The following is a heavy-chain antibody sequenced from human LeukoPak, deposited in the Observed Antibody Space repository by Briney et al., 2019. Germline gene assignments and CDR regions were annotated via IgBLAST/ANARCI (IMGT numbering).Heavy chain of an antibody. Sequence: PGGSLRLSFAASGFTVSSNYMSWVRQAPWKGLEGVGVIYSGGSIYSADSVKGRFTISRDNSKNSLYLQMNSLRAEDTAVYYCARAAYYYDGCGYYYDYWGQGTLVTVSS. CDR3: ARAAYYYDGCGYYYDY. CDR1: GFTVSSNY. CDR2: IYSGGSI. D-gene: IGHD3-22*01. J-gene: IGHJ4*02. V-gene: IGHV3-53*01.